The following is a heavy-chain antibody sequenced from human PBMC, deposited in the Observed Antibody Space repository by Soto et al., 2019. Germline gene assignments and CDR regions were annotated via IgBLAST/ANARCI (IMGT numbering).Heavy chain of an antibody. J-gene: IGHJ6*02. CDR2: INSDGSST. D-gene: IGHD3-3*01. CDR1: GFTFSSYW. V-gene: IGHV3-74*01. Sequence: GGSLRLSCAASGFTFSSYWMHWVRQAPGKGLVWVSRINSDGSSTSYADSVKGRFTISRDNAKNTLYLQMNSLRAEDTAVYYCARDLEIFGGVNFPWWYYYGMDVWGQGTTVTVSS. CDR3: ARDLEIFGGVNFPWWYYYGMDV.